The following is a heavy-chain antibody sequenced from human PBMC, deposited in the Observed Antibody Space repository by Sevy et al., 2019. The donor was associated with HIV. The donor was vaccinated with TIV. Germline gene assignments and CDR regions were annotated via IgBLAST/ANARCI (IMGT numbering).Heavy chain of an antibody. CDR2: VSWNSGAI. CDR3: AKDINRGCDSINCYTYYYYYYGLDA. CDR1: GFAFGDYA. Sequence: GGSLRLSCATSGFAFGDYAMHWVREAPGKGLEWVAGVSWNSGAIDYAASVKGRFTISRDHAKSSLYLQMNSLRAEDTALYYCAKDINRGCDSINCYTYYYYYYGLDAGGQGTTVTVSS. V-gene: IGHV3-9*01. J-gene: IGHJ6*02. D-gene: IGHD2-2*02.